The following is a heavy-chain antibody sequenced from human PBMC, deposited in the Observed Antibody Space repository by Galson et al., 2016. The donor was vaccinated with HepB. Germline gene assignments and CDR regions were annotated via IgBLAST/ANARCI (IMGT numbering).Heavy chain of an antibody. CDR3: ARMKNYYSGIDV. Sequence: PALVKPTQTLTLTCTFPGFSLSTSGMCVSWIRQPPGKALEWLALIDWDEDKYYSTSLKTRLTITKDTSKNQVVLTMTNIDPVDTATYYCARMKNYYSGIDVWGQGTTVTVSS. J-gene: IGHJ6*02. CDR1: GFSLSTSGMC. V-gene: IGHV2-70*01. CDR2: IDWDEDK.